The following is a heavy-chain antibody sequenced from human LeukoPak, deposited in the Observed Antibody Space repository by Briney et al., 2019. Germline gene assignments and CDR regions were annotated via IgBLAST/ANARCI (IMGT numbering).Heavy chain of an antibody. CDR3: ARGVEPPAGHTLAY. D-gene: IGHD1-14*01. Sequence: GGSLSLSCAVSGFTVITNDMTWVRQAPGKGLEWVSVLYSDGNTKYADSVQGRFTISRDNSKNTLYLEMNSLSPDDTAVYYCARGVEPPAGHTLAYWGQGTPVTVSS. J-gene: IGHJ4*02. V-gene: IGHV3-53*01. CDR2: LYSDGNT. CDR1: GFTVITND.